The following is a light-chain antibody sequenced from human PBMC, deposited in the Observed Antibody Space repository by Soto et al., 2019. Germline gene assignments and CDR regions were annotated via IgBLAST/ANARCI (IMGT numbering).Light chain of an antibody. Sequence: QSVLTQPASVSGSPGHSITIYCTGTGSDIGSYKYVSWYQQHPGKAPKLIIFEVNNRPSGVSDRFSGSKSGNTASLIISGLQAEDEADYYCASYTSISSLGVFGTGTKLTVL. CDR1: GSDIGSYKY. V-gene: IGLV2-14*03. CDR2: EVN. CDR3: ASYTSISSLGV. J-gene: IGLJ1*01.